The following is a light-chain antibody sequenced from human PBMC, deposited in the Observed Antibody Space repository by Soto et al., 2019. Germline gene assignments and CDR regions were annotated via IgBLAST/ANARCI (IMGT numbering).Light chain of an antibody. CDR3: QLYGSSPRLT. Sequence: EIVLTQSPGTLSLSPGERATLSCRASQSVSSIYLAWYQQKPGQAPRLLIYGASSRATGIPDRFSGSGSGTDFTLTISRLEPEDFAVSYCQLYGSSPRLTFGGGTKVEI. CDR1: QSVSSIY. CDR2: GAS. V-gene: IGKV3-20*01. J-gene: IGKJ4*01.